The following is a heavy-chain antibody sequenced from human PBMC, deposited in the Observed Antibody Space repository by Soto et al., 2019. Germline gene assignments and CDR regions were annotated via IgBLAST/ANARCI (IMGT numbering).Heavy chain of an antibody. J-gene: IGHJ5*02. CDR3: AKDSSVTAAGSGGWFDP. D-gene: IGHD6-13*01. CDR2: ISFDGGNQ. V-gene: IGHV3-30*18. Sequence: QVQLVQSGGGVVQPGRSLRLSCAASGFDFNTYGLHWVRQAPGKGLEWVAGISFDGGNQYYADSVKGRFTISRDKSNNTLYLQMNSLGAEDTATYYCAKDSSVTAAGSGGWFDPGGQGTLVIVS. CDR1: GFDFNTYG.